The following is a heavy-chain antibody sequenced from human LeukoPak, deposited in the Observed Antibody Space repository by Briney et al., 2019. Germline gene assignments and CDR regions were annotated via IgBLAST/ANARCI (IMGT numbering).Heavy chain of an antibody. Sequence: SETLSLTYTVSGGSISSYYWSWIRQPPGKGLEWIGYIYYSGSTNYNPSLKSRVTISVDTSKNQFSLKLSSVTAADTAVYYCASYSYYYDSSGYFDYWGQGTLVTVSS. CDR1: GGSISSYY. CDR2: IYYSGST. V-gene: IGHV4-59*01. CDR3: ASYSYYYDSSGYFDY. D-gene: IGHD3-22*01. J-gene: IGHJ4*02.